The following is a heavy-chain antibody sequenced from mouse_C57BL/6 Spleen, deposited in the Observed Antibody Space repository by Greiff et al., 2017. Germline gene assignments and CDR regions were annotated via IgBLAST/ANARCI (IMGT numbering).Heavy chain of an antibody. J-gene: IGHJ2*01. CDR2: ISNGGGST. Sequence: EVQLVQPGGGLVQPGGSLKLSCAASGFTFSNYCMYWVRQTPEKRLEWVAYISNGGGSTYYPDTVKGRFTISRDNAKNTLYLQMSRLTSENTAMYCCAERDAYYFDYWGQGTTLTVSS. CDR3: AERDAYYFDY. CDR1: GFTFSNYC. V-gene: IGHV5-12*01.